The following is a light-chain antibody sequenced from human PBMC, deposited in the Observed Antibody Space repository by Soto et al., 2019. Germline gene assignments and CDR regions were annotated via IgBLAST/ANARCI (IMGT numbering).Light chain of an antibody. V-gene: IGLV2-8*01. CDR2: EVS. Sequence: QLGLTQPPSSSGSPGQSVTISCTGTSSDVGGYNYVSWYQQHPGKAPKLMIYEVSKRPSGVPDRFSGSKYGNTASLTVSGLQAEDEADYYCSSYAGSNNPFVFGTGTKVTVL. J-gene: IGLJ1*01. CDR3: SSYAGSNNPFV. CDR1: SSDVGGYNY.